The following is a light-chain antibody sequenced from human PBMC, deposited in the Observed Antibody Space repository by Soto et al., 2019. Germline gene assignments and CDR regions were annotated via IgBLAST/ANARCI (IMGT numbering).Light chain of an antibody. CDR1: SSDVGGYNY. CDR3: SSYTSGSSYV. CDR2: EVS. V-gene: IGLV2-14*01. J-gene: IGLJ1*01. Sequence: QSAPTQPASVSGSPGQSITISCTGTSSDVGGYNYVSWYQQHPGKAPKLMIYEVSNRPSGVSNRFSGSKSGNTASLTISGLQAEDEADYYCSSYTSGSSYVFGTGTKVTVL.